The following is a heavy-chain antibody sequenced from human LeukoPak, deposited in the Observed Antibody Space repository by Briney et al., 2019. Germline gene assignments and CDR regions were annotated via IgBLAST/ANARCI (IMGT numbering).Heavy chain of an antibody. Sequence: VASVKVSCKASGGTFSSYAISWVRQAPGQGLEWMGGIIPIFGTANYAQKFQGRVTITADKSTSTAYMELSSLRSEDTAVYYCARGIDETTETPMGIWGQGTMVTVSS. CDR3: ARGIDETTETPMGI. J-gene: IGHJ3*02. CDR1: GGTFSSYA. V-gene: IGHV1-69*06. D-gene: IGHD4-17*01. CDR2: IIPIFGTA.